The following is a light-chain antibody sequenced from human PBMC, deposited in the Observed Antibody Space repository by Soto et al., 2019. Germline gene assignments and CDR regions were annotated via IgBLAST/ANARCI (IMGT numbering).Light chain of an antibody. V-gene: IGKV3-20*01. CDR2: GAS. J-gene: IGKJ1*01. CDR1: QSVRSN. CDR3: QQQGGSPRT. Sequence: EIVMTQSPATLPVSPGERPTLWCKASQSVRSNLAWYQQKPGQXPRXXIYGASSRATGIPDRFSGSGSGTDLTITISRLDPEDGAVDDGQQQGGSPRTFGQGTKVDIK.